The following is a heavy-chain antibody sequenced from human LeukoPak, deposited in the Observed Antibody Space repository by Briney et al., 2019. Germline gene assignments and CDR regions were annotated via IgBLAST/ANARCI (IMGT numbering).Heavy chain of an antibody. D-gene: IGHD3-9*01. CDR1: GFTFDDYA. CDR3: AKDPSSYDILTGSFDY. J-gene: IGHJ4*02. V-gene: IGHV3-9*01. CDR2: ISWNSGSI. Sequence: PGRSLRLSCAASGFTFDDYAMHWVRQAPGKGLEWVSGISWNSGSIGYADSVKGRFTISRDNAKNSLYLQMNSLRAEDTALYYCAKDPSSYDILTGSFDYWGQGTLVTVSS.